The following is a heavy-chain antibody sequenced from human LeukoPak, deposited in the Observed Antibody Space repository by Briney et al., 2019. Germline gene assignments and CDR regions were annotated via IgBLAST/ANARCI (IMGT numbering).Heavy chain of an antibody. CDR1: GGSFSGYY. Sequence: SETLSLTCAVYGGSFSGYYWSWIRQPPGKGLEWIGEINHSGSTNYNPSLKSRVTISVDTSKNQFSLKLSSVTAADTAVYYCARRDGGGTTDYSSSWLRGVYYFDYWGQGTLVTVSS. CDR3: ARRDGGGTTDYSSSWLRGVYYFDY. CDR2: INHSGST. V-gene: IGHV4-34*01. J-gene: IGHJ4*02. D-gene: IGHD6-13*01.